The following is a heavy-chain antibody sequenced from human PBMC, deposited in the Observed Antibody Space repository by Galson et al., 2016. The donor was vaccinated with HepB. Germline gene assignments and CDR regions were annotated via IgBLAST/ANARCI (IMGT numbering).Heavy chain of an antibody. J-gene: IGHJ6*04. D-gene: IGHD3/OR15-3a*01. V-gene: IGHV4-59*01. CDR3: ARVSPRRDSNASARRDLFHIMDV. Sequence: SETLSLTCTVSGGPISGSYWSWIRQPPGKGLEWIGHVQYSGTVNYTPSLKSRVIISVDTSNNQFSLKLTSMSTADTGIYFCARVSPRRDSNASARRDLFHIMDVWGNGTTVTVSS. CDR2: VQYSGTV. CDR1: GGPISGSY.